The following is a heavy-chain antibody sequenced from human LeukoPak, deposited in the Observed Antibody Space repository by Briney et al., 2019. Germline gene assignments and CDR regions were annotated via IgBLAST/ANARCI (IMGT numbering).Heavy chain of an antibody. V-gene: IGHV1-18*01. CDR1: GYTFTSYG. CDR3: ARDLYRDSLPVSWFDP. D-gene: IGHD4-11*01. CDR2: ISDYNGNT. Sequence: ASVKVSCKASGYTFTSYGISWVRQAPGQGLEWMGWISDYNGNTNYAQKLQGRVTMTTDTSTSTAYMELRSLRSDDAAVYYCARDLYRDSLPVSWFDPWGQGTLVTVSS. J-gene: IGHJ5*02.